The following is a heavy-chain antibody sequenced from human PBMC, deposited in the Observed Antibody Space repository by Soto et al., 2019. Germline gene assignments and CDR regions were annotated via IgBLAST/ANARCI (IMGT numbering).Heavy chain of an antibody. V-gene: IGHV5-10-1*01. Sequence: LGESLKISCKGSGYSFTSYWISWVRQMPGKGLEWMGRIDPSDSYTNYSPSFQGHVTISADKSISTAYLQWSSLKASDTAMYYCAMGEIYSSSSRLYYYGMDVWGQGTTVTVSS. J-gene: IGHJ6*02. D-gene: IGHD6-6*01. CDR2: IDPSDSYT. CDR1: GYSFTSYW. CDR3: AMGEIYSSSSRLYYYGMDV.